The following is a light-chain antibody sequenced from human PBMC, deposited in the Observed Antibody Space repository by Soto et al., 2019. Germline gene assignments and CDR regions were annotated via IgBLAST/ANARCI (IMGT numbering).Light chain of an antibody. J-gene: IGKJ1*01. CDR1: QSISSW. CDR2: KAS. Sequence: DIQITQSPSTLSASVGDRVTITCRASQSISSWLAWYHQKPGKAPKLLIYKASSLESGVPSRFSGSGSRTEFTLTISSLQPDDFATYYCQHYNSYSEAFGQGTKVDI. V-gene: IGKV1-5*03. CDR3: QHYNSYSEA.